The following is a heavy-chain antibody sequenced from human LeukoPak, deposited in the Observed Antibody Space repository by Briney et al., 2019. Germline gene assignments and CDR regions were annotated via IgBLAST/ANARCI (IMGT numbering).Heavy chain of an antibody. J-gene: IGHJ6*03. CDR2: IYYTGST. V-gene: IGHV4-59*01. CDR1: GGSIGSFY. Sequence: PSETLSLTCTVSGGSIGSFYWSWIRQPPGKGLEWIGYIYYTGSTNYNPSLKSRVTISVDTSKNQFSLKLNSVTAADTAVYYCARGGSSSFYYYYMDVWGKGTTVTVSS. CDR3: ARGGSSSFYYYYMDV. D-gene: IGHD6-6*01.